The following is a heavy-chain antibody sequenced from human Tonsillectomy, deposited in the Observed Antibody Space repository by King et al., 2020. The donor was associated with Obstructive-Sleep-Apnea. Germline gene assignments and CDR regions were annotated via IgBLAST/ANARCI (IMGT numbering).Heavy chain of an antibody. CDR2: IYHSGST. Sequence: MQLQESGPGLVKPSETLSLTCTVSGYSISSGYYWGWIRQPPGKGLEWIGSIYHSGSTYYNPSLKIRVTISVDTSKNQFSLKLSSVTAADTAVYYCARESYYDSSGYSFDYWGQGTLVTVSS. CDR3: ARESYYDSSGYSFDY. V-gene: IGHV4-38-2*02. J-gene: IGHJ4*02. CDR1: GYSISSGYY. D-gene: IGHD3-22*01.